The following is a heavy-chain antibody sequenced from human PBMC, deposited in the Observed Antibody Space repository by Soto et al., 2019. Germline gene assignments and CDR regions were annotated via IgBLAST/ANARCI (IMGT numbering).Heavy chain of an antibody. J-gene: IGHJ6*02. CDR3: ARDRVRYYGSRSLGYYYYYYGMDV. Sequence: SQTLSLTCAISGDSVSSNSAAWNWIRQSPSRGLEWLGRTYYRSKWYNDYAVSVKSRITINPDTSKNQFSLQLNSVTPEDTAVYYCARDRVRYYGSRSLGYYYYYYGMDVWGQGTTVTVSS. D-gene: IGHD3-10*01. V-gene: IGHV6-1*01. CDR2: TYYRSKWYN. CDR1: GDSVSSNSAA.